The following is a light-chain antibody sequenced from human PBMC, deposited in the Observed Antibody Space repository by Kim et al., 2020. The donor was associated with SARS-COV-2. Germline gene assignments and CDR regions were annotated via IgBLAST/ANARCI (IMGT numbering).Light chain of an antibody. Sequence: EPASISCRSSQSLLHSKGYNYLDWYLQKPGQSPQLLIYLASKRPSGVPDRFSGSASGTDFTLKISRVEAEDVGVYYCMQGLQTPTFGQGTRLEIK. V-gene: IGKV2-28*01. J-gene: IGKJ5*01. CDR3: MQGLQTPT. CDR1: QSLLHSKGYNY. CDR2: LAS.